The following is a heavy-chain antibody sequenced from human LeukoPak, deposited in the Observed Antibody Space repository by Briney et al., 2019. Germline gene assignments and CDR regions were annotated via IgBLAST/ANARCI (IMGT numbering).Heavy chain of an antibody. V-gene: IGHV1-18*01. CDR2: ISAYNGNT. J-gene: IGHJ4*02. CDR1: GYTFTSYG. Sequence: GASVKVSCKASGYTFTSYGISWVRHAPGQGLGWMGWISAYNGNTNYAHKLQVRVTMTTDTSTSTAYMELMSLRSDDTAVYYCARVSGVYYYDSSGYWGDYFDDWGQGTLVTVSS. D-gene: IGHD3-22*01. CDR3: ARVSGVYYYDSSGYWGDYFDD.